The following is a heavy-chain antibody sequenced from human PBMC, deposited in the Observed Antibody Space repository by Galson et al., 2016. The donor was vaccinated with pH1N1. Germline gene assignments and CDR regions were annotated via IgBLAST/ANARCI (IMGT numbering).Heavy chain of an antibody. Sequence: SLRLSCAASGFTFRTYTMHWVRQAPGKGLEYVPGINNPGGSTYYANSVEGRFTISRDNAKNTLYLQMGSPRPEDMAVYYCAREDYYDSSGFGYWGQGTLVTVSS. CDR1: GFTFRTYT. V-gene: IGHV3-64*01. CDR3: AREDYYDSSGFGY. CDR2: INNPGGST. D-gene: IGHD3-22*01. J-gene: IGHJ4*02.